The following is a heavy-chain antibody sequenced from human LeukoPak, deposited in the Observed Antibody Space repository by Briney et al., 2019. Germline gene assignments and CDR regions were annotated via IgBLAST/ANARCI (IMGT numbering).Heavy chain of an antibody. CDR3: ARYDFWSGYSDP. Sequence: ASVKVSCKASGYTFNAYGISWVRQAPGQGLEWMGWISVYTGNTKYVQKLQGRVTMTTDTSTSTAYMELRSLRSDDTAVYYCARYDFWSGYSDPWGQGTLVTVSS. CDR1: GYTFNAYG. CDR2: ISVYTGNT. D-gene: IGHD3-3*01. V-gene: IGHV1-18*01. J-gene: IGHJ5*02.